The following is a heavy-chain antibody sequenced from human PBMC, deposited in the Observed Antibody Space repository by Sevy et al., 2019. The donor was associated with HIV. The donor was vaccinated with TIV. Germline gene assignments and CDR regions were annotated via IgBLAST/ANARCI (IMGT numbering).Heavy chain of an antibody. V-gene: IGHV1-69*13. Sequence: ASVKVSCKASGGTFSSYAISWVRQAPGQGLEWMGGIIPIFGTASYAQKFQGRVTITADESTSTAYMELSSLRSEDTAVYYCARGPYHHDSSGSWTDYWGQGTLVTVSS. J-gene: IGHJ4*02. CDR3: ARGPYHHDSSGSWTDY. CDR1: GGTFSSYA. CDR2: IIPIFGTA. D-gene: IGHD3-22*01.